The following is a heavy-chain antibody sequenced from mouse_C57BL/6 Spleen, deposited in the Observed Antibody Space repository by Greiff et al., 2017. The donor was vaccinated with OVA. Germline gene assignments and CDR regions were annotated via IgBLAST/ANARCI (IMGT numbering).Heavy chain of an antibody. V-gene: IGHV10-1*01. CDR3: VSRGSSPWYFDV. CDR1: GFSFNTYA. CDR2: IRSKSNNYAT. D-gene: IGHD1-1*01. J-gene: IGHJ1*03. Sequence: DVKLVESGGGLVQPKGSLKLSCAASGFSFNTYAMNWVRQAPGKGLEWVARIRSKSNNYATYYADSVKDRFTISRDDSESMLYLQMNNLKTEDTAMYYCVSRGSSPWYFDVWGTGTTVTVSS.